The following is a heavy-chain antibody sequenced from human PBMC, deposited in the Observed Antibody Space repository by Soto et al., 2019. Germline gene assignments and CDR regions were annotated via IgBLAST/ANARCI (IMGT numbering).Heavy chain of an antibody. CDR2: ISSSSSNI. CDR1: GFTFSSYG. J-gene: IGHJ4*02. V-gene: IGHV3-48*02. CDR3: ARVPPNTAMVTFDY. Sequence: GGSLRLSCAASGFTFSSYGMHWVRQAPGKGLEWVSYISSSSSNIYYADSVKGRFTISRDNAKNSLYLQMNSLRDEDTAVYYCARVPPNTAMVTFDYWGQGTLVTVSS. D-gene: IGHD5-18*01.